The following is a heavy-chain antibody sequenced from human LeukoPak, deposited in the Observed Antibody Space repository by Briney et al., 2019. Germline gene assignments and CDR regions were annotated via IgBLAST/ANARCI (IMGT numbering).Heavy chain of an antibody. V-gene: IGHV1-69*13. CDR3: ARDQLPGGTGTTDYYYGMDV. CDR2: IIPIFGTA. J-gene: IGHJ6*02. CDR1: GGTFSIYA. D-gene: IGHD1-7*01. Sequence: ASVKVSCKASGGTFSIYAISWVRQAPGQGLEWMGGIIPIFGTANYAQKFQGRVTITADESTSTAYMELSSLRSEDTAVYYCARDQLPGGTGTTDYYYGMDVWGQGTTVTVSS.